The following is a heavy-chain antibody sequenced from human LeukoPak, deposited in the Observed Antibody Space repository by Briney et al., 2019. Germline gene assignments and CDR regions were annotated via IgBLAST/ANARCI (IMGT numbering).Heavy chain of an antibody. CDR2: IVVGSGNT. Sequence: TSVKVSCKASGFTFTSSAMQWVRQARGQRLEWIGWIVVGSGNTNYAQKFQERVTITRDMSTSTVYMELSSLRSEDTAVYYCAAREMTVSYYFDYWGQGTLVTVSS. D-gene: IGHD5-24*01. J-gene: IGHJ4*02. CDR3: AAREMTVSYYFDY. V-gene: IGHV1-58*02. CDR1: GFTFTSSA.